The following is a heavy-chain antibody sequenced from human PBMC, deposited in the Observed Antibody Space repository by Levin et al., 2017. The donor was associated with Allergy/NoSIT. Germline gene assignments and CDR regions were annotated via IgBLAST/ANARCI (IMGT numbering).Heavy chain of an antibody. Sequence: SETLSLTCSVSGGSVSSGNYHWSWIRQPPGKGLEWLVSINHSGGTTYNPSLRSRLTISLDTSKNQFSLQLASVTAADTAMYYCARVVDNWNVFYFDYWGQGTLLTVSS. CDR3: ARVVDNWNVFYFDY. V-gene: IGHV4-61*01. D-gene: IGHD1-20*01. CDR2: INHSGGT. CDR1: GGSVSSGNYH. J-gene: IGHJ4*02.